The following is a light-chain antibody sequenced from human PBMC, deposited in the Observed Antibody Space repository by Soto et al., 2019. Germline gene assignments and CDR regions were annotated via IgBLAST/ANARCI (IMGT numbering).Light chain of an antibody. Sequence: DLQMTQSPSSLSAFVGDSITITCQASQDIKNYLNWYQHKPGKAPKLLIYDAFKTDTGIPSRFSGSGSGTDFTFTINNLQPEDIATYFCQQYDSLPHTFGGGTRV. CDR3: QQYDSLPHT. J-gene: IGKJ4*01. CDR2: DAF. CDR1: QDIKNY. V-gene: IGKV1-33*01.